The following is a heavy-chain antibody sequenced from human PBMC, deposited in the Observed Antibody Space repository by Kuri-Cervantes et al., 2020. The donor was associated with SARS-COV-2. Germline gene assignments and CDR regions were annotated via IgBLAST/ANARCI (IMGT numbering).Heavy chain of an antibody. CDR1: GYSISSGYY. CDR3: ARERYYDILTGYHTRNYGMDV. V-gene: IGHV4-38-2*02. D-gene: IGHD3-9*01. CDR2: IYHSGST. J-gene: IGHJ6*02. Sequence: SETLSLTCAVSGYSISSGYYWGWIRQPPGKGLEWIGSIYHSGSTYYNPSLKSRVTISVDTSKNQFSLKLSSVTAADTAVYYCARERYYDILTGYHTRNYGMDVWGQGTTVTVSS.